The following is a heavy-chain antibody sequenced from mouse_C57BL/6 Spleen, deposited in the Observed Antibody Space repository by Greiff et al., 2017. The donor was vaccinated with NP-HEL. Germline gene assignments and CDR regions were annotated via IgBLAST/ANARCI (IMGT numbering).Heavy chain of an antibody. CDR2: IRGGGGNT. D-gene: IGHD1-1*01. J-gene: IGHJ2*01. CDR1: GFTFSSYP. V-gene: IGHV5-9*01. CDR3: ARPNYYYGSSPCDY. Sequence: VQLMESGAGLVKPGASLKLSCAASGFTFSSYPISWVSQTPGKRLEWIATIRGGGGNTYYPEQVKGRFTFSGANSKNTLYLQRSSLRSEDTALYCCARPNYYYGSSPCDYWGQGTTLTVSS.